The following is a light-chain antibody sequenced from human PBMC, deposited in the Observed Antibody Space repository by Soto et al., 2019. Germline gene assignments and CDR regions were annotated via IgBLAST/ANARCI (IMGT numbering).Light chain of an antibody. CDR2: AAS. Sequence: DIQMTQSPSSLSASVGDRVTITCRASQGISNYLACYQQKPGKVPKLLIYAASSLQSAVTSRFSGSGSATDFTLTISSLQPEDVSTHYCQKYNSAPWTFGQGTKVEIK. J-gene: IGKJ1*01. CDR1: QGISNY. CDR3: QKYNSAPWT. V-gene: IGKV1-27*01.